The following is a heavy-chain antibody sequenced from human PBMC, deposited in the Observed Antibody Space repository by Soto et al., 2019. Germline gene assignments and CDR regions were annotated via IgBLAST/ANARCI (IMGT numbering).Heavy chain of an antibody. CDR3: ATVLLSGSYDY. CDR1: GYTFTSYA. CDR2: INAGNGNT. Sequence: QVQLVQSGAEVKKPGASVKVSCKASGYTFTSYAMHWVRQAPGQRLEWMGWINAGNGNTKYSQKFQGRVTIIRDTSASTAHMELSSLRSEDTAVYYCATVLLSGSYDYWGQGTLVTVSS. J-gene: IGHJ4*02. D-gene: IGHD1-26*01. V-gene: IGHV1-3*01.